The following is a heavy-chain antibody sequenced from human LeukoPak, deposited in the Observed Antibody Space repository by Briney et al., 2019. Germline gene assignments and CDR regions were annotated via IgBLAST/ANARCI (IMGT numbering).Heavy chain of an antibody. J-gene: IGHJ4*02. CDR3: ARDSGYYYDY. CDR2: IYYSGST. Sequence: SETLSLNCTVSGGSISSYYWSWIRQPPGKGLEWIGYIYYSGSTNYNPSLKSRVTISVDTSKNQFSLKLSSVTAADTAVYYCARDSGYYYDYWGQGALVTVSS. V-gene: IGHV4-59*01. CDR1: GGSISSYY. D-gene: IGHD3-22*01.